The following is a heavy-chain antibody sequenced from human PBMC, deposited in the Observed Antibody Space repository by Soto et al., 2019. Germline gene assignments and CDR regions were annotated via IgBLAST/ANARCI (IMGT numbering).Heavy chain of an antibody. CDR3: ADSRYTSKYFQH. V-gene: IGHV2-5*01. J-gene: IGHJ1*01. D-gene: IGHD3-9*01. Sequence: QITLKESGPTLVKPTQPLTLTCTFSGFSLSTSGVGVGWIRQPPGKALEWLALIYWNEDERYSPSLQSRLTITKDTSKNQVILTMNNMDPVDTGTYDGADSRYTSKYFQHWGQGALFTVSS. CDR2: IYWNEDE. CDR1: GFSLSTSGVG.